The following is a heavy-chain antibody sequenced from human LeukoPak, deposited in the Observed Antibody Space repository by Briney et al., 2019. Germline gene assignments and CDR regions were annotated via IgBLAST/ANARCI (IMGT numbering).Heavy chain of an antibody. CDR1: GGSFSGHY. Sequence: PSETLSLTCAIYGGSFSGHYWSWIRQAPGKGLEWIGEINHSGSTNYNPSLKSRVAISVDTSKNQFSLKLTSVTAADTAVYYCARDAGAGRGSDYWGQGTLVTVSS. J-gene: IGHJ4*02. CDR2: INHSGST. D-gene: IGHD7-27*01. CDR3: ARDAGAGRGSDY. V-gene: IGHV4-34*01.